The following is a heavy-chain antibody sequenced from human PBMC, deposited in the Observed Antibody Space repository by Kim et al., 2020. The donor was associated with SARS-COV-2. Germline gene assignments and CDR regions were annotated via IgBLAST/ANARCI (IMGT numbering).Heavy chain of an antibody. CDR1: GGTFSSYA. CDR3: ARGPGAVAGHNWFDP. Sequence: SVKVSCKASGGTFSSYAISWVRQAPGQGLEWMGGIIPIFGTANYAQKFQGRVTITADESTSTAYMELSSLRSEDTAVYYCARGPGAVAGHNWFDPWGQGTLVTVSS. CDR2: IIPIFGTA. V-gene: IGHV1-69*13. D-gene: IGHD6-19*01. J-gene: IGHJ5*02.